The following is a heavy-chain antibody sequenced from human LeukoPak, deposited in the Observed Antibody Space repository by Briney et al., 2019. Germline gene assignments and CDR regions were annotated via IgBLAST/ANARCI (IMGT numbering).Heavy chain of an antibody. CDR2: IIPIFGTA. CDR3: AAAVVVIAIPDAFDI. V-gene: IGHV1-69*05. J-gene: IGHJ3*02. CDR1: GGTFSSYA. Sequence: ASVKVSCKASGGTFSSYAISWVRQAPGQGLEWMGGIIPIFGTANYAQKFQGRVTITTDESTSTAYMELSSLRSEDTAVYYCAAAVVVIAIPDAFDIWGQGTMVTVSS. D-gene: IGHD2-21*01.